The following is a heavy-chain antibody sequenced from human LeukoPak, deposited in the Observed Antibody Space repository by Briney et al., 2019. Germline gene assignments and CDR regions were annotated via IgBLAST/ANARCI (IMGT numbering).Heavy chain of an antibody. CDR3: ANRVAQHDS. CDR2: IPSSGPVT. CDR1: GFTFSSYA. V-gene: IGHV3-23*01. J-gene: IGHJ5*02. D-gene: IGHD3-16*01. Sequence: GGSLRLSCAASGFTFSSYAMSWVRQAPGKGLEWVSGIPSSGPVTYYADSVKGRFTISRDNSKNTLYLQMNSLAAEDTGVYYCANRVAQHDSWGQGTLVTVSS.